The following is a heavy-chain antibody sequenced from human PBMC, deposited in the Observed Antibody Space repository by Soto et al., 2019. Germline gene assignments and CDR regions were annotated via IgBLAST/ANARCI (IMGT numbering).Heavy chain of an antibody. CDR2: ISYDGSNK. V-gene: IGHV3-30*18. Sequence: QVQLVESGGGVVQPGRSLRLSCAASGFTFSSYGMHWVRQAPGKGLEWVTVISYDGSNKYYADSVKGRFTISRDNSKNTLYLQMNSLRAEDTAVYYCAKGLDIVATIPNFDYWGQGTLVTVSS. J-gene: IGHJ4*02. D-gene: IGHD5-12*01. CDR3: AKGLDIVATIPNFDY. CDR1: GFTFSSYG.